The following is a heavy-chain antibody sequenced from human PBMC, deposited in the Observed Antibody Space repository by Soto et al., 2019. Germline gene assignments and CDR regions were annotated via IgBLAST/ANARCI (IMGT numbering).Heavy chain of an antibody. CDR3: AKEKSVMNSGYDAFDV. CDR1: GFAFSSYE. Sequence: AGGSLRLSCAASGFAFSSYEMDWVRQAPGKGLEWIAYMSAGDTIHYADSVKGRFTISRDNAKNSLYLEMNSLRAEDTAVYYCAKEKSVMNSGYDAFDVWGQGTMVTVSS. D-gene: IGHD5-12*01. V-gene: IGHV3-48*03. J-gene: IGHJ3*01. CDR2: MSAGDTI.